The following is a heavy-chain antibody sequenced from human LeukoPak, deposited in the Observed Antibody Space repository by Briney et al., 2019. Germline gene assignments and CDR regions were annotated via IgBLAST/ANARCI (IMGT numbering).Heavy chain of an antibody. V-gene: IGHV4-59*08. CDR3: ARLRHPNGDDDY. CDR2: ICYSGST. CDR1: GGSISSYY. Sequence: SETLSLTCTVSGGSISSYYWSWIRQPPGKGLEWIGHICYSGSTNYNPSLKSRVTISVDTSKNQFSLKLTSVTAADTAVYYCARLRHPNGDDDYWGQGTLVTVSS. J-gene: IGHJ4*02. D-gene: IGHD4-17*01.